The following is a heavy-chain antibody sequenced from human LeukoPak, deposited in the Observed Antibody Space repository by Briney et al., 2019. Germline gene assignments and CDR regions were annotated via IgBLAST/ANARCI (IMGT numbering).Heavy chain of an antibody. V-gene: IGHV3-7*01. CDR2: IKQDGNEK. J-gene: IGHJ4*02. Sequence: GGSLRLSCAASGFTFSSYWMSWVRQPPGKGLEWVANIKQDGNEKYYLDSVKGRFTISRDNAKNSLYLQMNSLRAEDTAVYYCAADGSPFDNWGQGTLVTVSS. CDR3: AADGSPFDN. CDR1: GFTFSSYW.